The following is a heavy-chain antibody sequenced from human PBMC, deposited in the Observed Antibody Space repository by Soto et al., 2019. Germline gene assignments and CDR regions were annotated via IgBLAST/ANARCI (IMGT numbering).Heavy chain of an antibody. Sequence: SETLSLTCTVSGGSISSYYWSWIRQPPGKGLEWIGYIYYSGSTNYNPSLKSRITISVDTSKNQFSLKLSSVTAADTAVYYCARSPGYYFDYWGQGTLVTVSS. CDR2: IYYSGST. CDR3: ARSPGYYFDY. CDR1: GGSISSYY. V-gene: IGHV4-59*01. J-gene: IGHJ4*02.